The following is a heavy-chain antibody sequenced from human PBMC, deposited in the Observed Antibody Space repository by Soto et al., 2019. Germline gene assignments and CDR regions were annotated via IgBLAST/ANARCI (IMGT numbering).Heavy chain of an antibody. D-gene: IGHD2-2*01. CDR3: ARGFCTTTTCLVGDF. V-gene: IGHV1-46*01. CDR2: INPSGGST. J-gene: IGHJ4*02. CDR1: GYTFTSYY. Sequence: QVQLVQSGAEVNKPGASVKISCKSSGYTFTSYYMHWVRQAPGQGLEWMGMINPSGGSTNYAQRFQGRVTMTRDTSTSTVYMDLSDLRSEDTAVYYCARGFCTTTTCLVGDFWGQGTLVTVSS.